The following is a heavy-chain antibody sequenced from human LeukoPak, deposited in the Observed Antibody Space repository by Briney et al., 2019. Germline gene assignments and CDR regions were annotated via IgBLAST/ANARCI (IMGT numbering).Heavy chain of an antibody. CDR2: IYPGDSDT. CDR1: GYSFTRYW. D-gene: IGHD6-19*01. CDR3: ARPSLPGYSSVPRDYFDY. J-gene: IGHJ4*02. V-gene: IGHV5-51*01. Sequence: GESLKISCKGSGYSFTRYWIGWVRQMPGKGLEWMGIIYPGDSDTKYSPSFQGQVTISADKSISTAYLQWNSLKASDTAMYYCARPSLPGYSSVPRDYFDYWGQGTLVTVSS.